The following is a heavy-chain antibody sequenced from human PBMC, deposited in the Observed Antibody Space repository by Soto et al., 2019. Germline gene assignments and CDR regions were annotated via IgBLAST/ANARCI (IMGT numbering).Heavy chain of an antibody. Sequence: QVQLVESGGGLVKPGGSLRLSCAASGFTFSDYYMSWIRQAPGNGLEWVSYISSSGSTIYYADSVKGRFTISRDNAKNSLYLQMNSLGAEDTAVYCCAARVESGAYCGGDCYLGVYWGQGTLVTVSS. V-gene: IGHV3-11*01. J-gene: IGHJ4*02. CDR3: AARVESGAYCGGDCYLGVY. D-gene: IGHD2-21*02. CDR1: GFTFSDYY. CDR2: ISSSGSTI.